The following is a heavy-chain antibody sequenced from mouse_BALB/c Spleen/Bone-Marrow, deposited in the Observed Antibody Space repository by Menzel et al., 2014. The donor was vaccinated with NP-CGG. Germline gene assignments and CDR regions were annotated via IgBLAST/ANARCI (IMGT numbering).Heavy chain of an antibody. J-gene: IGHJ3*01. Sequence: VHLVESGAELAKPGASVKMSRKASGYTFTSYWMRWVKQRPEQGLEWIGRIDPYDIETHYNQKFKDKAILTVDKSSSTAYMQLSSLTSEDSAVYYCASYDGYPWFAYWGQGTLVTVSA. CDR1: GYTFTSYW. CDR3: ASYDGYPWFAY. CDR2: IDPYDIET. V-gene: IGHV1-74*01. D-gene: IGHD2-3*01.